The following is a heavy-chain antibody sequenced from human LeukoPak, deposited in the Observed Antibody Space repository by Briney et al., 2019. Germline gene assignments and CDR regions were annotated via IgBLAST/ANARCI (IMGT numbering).Heavy chain of an antibody. CDR2: IYYSGST. D-gene: IGHD3-9*01. V-gene: IGHV4-61*01. J-gene: IGHJ4*02. CDR1: GGSVSSGSYY. Sequence: SETLSLTCTVSGGSVSSGSYYWSWIRQPPGKGLEWIGYIYYSGSTNYNPSLKSRVTISVDTSKNQFSLKLSSVTAADTAVYYCARGRLFYLSKNNNDYWGQGTLVTVSS. CDR3: ARGRLFYLSKNNNDY.